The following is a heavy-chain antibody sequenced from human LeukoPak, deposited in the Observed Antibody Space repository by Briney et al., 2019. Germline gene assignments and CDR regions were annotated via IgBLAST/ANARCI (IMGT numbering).Heavy chain of an antibody. CDR2: IYHSGST. V-gene: IGHV4-4*02. Sequence: PSGTLSLTCAVSGAPISSNNWWWSWVRQPPGKGLEWIGEIYHSGSTNYNPSLKSRVTMSVDKSKNQFSLKLSSVTAADTAVYYCARAPYGSATNNYYMDVWGKGTTVTVSS. CDR3: ARAPYGSATNNYYMDV. J-gene: IGHJ6*03. CDR1: GAPISSNNW. D-gene: IGHD3-10*01.